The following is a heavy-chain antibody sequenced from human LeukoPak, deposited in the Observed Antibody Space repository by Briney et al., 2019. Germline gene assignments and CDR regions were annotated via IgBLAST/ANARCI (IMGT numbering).Heavy chain of an antibody. CDR2: IIPIFGTA. Sequence: SLKLSCKASRGTFTSDAISWVRQAPGHGREWMGGIIPIFGTANYGQKCHGRVTITADESTSTAYMELSSLRSEDTAVYYCARDCSSTSCYGDYYYYYMDVWGKGTTVTVS. J-gene: IGHJ6*03. CDR1: RGTFTSDA. V-gene: IGHV1-69*13. CDR3: ARDCSSTSCYGDYYYYYMDV. D-gene: IGHD2-2*01.